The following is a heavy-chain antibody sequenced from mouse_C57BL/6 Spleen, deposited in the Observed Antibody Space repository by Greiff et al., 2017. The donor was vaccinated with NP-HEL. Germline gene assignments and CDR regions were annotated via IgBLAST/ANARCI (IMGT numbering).Heavy chain of an antibody. V-gene: IGHV1-64*01. CDR2: IHPNSGST. CDR1: GYTFTSYW. CDR3: ARWGTEDYFDY. D-gene: IGHD2-14*01. Sequence: VQLQQPGAELVKPGASVKLSCKASGYTFTSYWMHWVKQRPGQGLEWIGMIHPNSGSTNYNEKFKSKATLTVDKSSSTAYMQLSSLTSEDSAVYYCARWGTEDYFDYWGQGTTLTVSS. J-gene: IGHJ2*01.